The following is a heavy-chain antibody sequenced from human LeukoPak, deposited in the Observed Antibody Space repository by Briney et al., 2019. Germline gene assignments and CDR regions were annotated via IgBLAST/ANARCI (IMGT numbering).Heavy chain of an antibody. CDR2: FDPEDGET. CDR1: GYTLTELS. J-gene: IGHJ3*02. CDR3: SGTTNFPAFDI. Sequence: ASEKVSCKVSGYTLTELSMHWVRQAPGKGLEWMGGFDPEDGETIYAQKFQGRVTMTEDTSTDTAYMELSSLRSEDTAVYYCSGTTNFPAFDIWGQGTMVTVSS. D-gene: IGHD1-1*01. V-gene: IGHV1-24*01.